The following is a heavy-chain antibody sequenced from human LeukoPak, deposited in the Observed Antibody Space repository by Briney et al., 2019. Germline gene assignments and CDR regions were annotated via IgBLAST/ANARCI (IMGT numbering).Heavy chain of an antibody. CDR1: GGSIRDTSYY. J-gene: IGHJ5*02. CDR3: ARLGHYPNSRTRPNWFDP. D-gene: IGHD1-1*01. Sequence: SETLSLTCTVSGGSIRDTSYYWVWIRQPPGKELEWIGIIYYTGTAYYNPSLKSRVTISVDTSRDQFSLRLSSVTAAGTAVYYCARLGHYPNSRTRPNWFDPWGQGTLVSVSS. CDR2: IYYTGTA. V-gene: IGHV4-39*01.